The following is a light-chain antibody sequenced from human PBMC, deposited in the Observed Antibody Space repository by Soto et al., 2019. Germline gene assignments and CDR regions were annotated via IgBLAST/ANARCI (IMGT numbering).Light chain of an antibody. Sequence: EIVLTQSPGTLSFSPGERATLYCRASQSVSSISLVWYQHKPGQAPRLLIYGASSRATGRFSGSVSGTEFTLTISSLQPEDFAVYFCHSYDKWPPGTFGQGTKVDI. J-gene: IGKJ1*01. CDR2: GAS. V-gene: IGKV3-20*01. CDR3: HSYDKWPPGT. CDR1: QSVSSIS.